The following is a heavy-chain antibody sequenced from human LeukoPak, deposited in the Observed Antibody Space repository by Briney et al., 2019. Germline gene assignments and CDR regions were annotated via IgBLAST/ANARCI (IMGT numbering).Heavy chain of an antibody. CDR1: GGSISSDY. Sequence: SETLSLTCTVSGGSISSDYWSWIRQPPGKGLEWIGYIYYRGSTNYNPSLKSRVTISVDTSKNQFSLKLSSVTAADTAVYYCARGTGYSSSWYDYWGQGTLVTVSS. CDR3: ARGTGYSSSWYDY. D-gene: IGHD6-13*01. CDR2: IYYRGST. V-gene: IGHV4-59*01. J-gene: IGHJ4*02.